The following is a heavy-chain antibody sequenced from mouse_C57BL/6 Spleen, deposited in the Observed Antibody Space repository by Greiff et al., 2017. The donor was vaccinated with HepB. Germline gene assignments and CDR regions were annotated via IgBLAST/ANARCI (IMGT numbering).Heavy chain of an antibody. CDR1: GYTFTSYW. Sequence: QVQLQQPGTELVKPGASVKLSCKASGYTFTSYWMHWVKQRPGQGLEWIGNINPSNGGTNYNEKFKSKATLTVDKSSSTAYRPRSSRTSEDSAVYYCAGWDGSPYDYAMDYWGQGTSVTVSS. D-gene: IGHD1-1*01. CDR3: AGWDGSPYDYAMDY. V-gene: IGHV1-53*01. CDR2: INPSNGGT. J-gene: IGHJ4*01.